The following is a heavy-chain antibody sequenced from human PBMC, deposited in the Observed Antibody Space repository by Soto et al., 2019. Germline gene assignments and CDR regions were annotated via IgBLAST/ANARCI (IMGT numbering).Heavy chain of an antibody. D-gene: IGHD5-18*01. CDR2: ISSSSSYI. J-gene: IGHJ5*02. CDR1: GFTISSYS. V-gene: IGHV3-21*01. Sequence: GGSLRLSCAASGFTISSYSMNWVRQAPGKGLEWVSSISSSSSYIYYADSVKGRFTISRDNAKNSLYLQMNSLRAEDTAVYYCARDRIQLWSTTNWFDPWGQGTLVTVSS. CDR3: ARDRIQLWSTTNWFDP.